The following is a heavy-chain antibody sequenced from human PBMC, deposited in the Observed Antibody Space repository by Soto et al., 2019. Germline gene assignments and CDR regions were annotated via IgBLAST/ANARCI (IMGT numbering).Heavy chain of an antibody. CDR2: IYYSGST. J-gene: IGHJ4*02. CDR3: ASLTVVSPYYFDY. D-gene: IGHD2-15*01. Sequence: LSLTCTVPGGSISSGGYYWSWIRQHPGKGLEWIGYIYYSGSTYYNPSLKSRVTISVDTSKNQFSLKLSSVTAADTAVYYCASLTVVSPYYFDYWGQGTLVTVSS. CDR1: GGSISSGGYY. V-gene: IGHV4-31*03.